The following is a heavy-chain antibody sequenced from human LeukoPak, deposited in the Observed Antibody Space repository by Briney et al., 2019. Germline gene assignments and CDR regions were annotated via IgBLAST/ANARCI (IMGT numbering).Heavy chain of an antibody. CDR2: MNPNSGNT. Sequence: ASVKVSCKASGYTFTSYDINWVRQATGQGLEWMGWMNPNSGNTGYAQKFQGRVTITRNTSISTAYMELSSLRSEDTAVYYCARDFTYYDSSGYYYPFDYWGQGTLVTVSS. D-gene: IGHD3-22*01. CDR1: GYTFTSYD. J-gene: IGHJ4*02. V-gene: IGHV1-8*03. CDR3: ARDFTYYDSSGYYYPFDY.